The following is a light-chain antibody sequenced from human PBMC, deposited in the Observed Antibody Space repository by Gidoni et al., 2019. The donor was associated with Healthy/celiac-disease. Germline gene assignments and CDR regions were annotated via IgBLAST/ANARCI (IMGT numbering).Light chain of an antibody. Sequence: AELTQDPAVSVALGQTVRITCQGASLSSYYASWYQQKPGQAPVLVIYGKNNRPSGIPDRFSGSSSGNTASLTITGAQAEDEADYYCNSRDSSGNHLVFGGGTKLTVL. CDR2: GKN. CDR3: NSRDSSGNHLV. J-gene: IGLJ2*01. V-gene: IGLV3-19*01. CDR1: SLSSYY.